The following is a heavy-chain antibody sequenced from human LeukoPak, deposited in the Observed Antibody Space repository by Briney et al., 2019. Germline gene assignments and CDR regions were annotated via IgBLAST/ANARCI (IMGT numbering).Heavy chain of an antibody. CDR2: IKSKTDGGTT. CDR1: GFTFSSSA. J-gene: IGHJ4*02. D-gene: IGHD3-3*02. CDR3: TTELGTRLGY. V-gene: IGHV3-15*01. Sequence: GRSLRLSCAASGFTFSSSAMHWVRQAPGKGLEWVGRIKSKTDGGTTDYAAPVKGRFTISRDDSKNTLYLQMNSLKTEDTAVYYCTTELGTRLGYWGQGTLVTVSS.